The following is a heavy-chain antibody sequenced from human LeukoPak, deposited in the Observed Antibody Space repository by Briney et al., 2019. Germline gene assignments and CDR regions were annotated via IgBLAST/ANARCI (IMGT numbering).Heavy chain of an antibody. CDR1: GFTFSSYA. Sequence: GGSLRLSCAASGFTFSSYAMSWVRQAPGKGLEWVSAISGSGGSTYYADSVKGRFTISRDNSKNTLYLQMNSLRAEDTAVYYCARTQAGYCTNGVCYSIDYWGQGTLVTVSS. V-gene: IGHV3-23*01. J-gene: IGHJ4*02. CDR2: ISGSGGST. CDR3: ARTQAGYCTNGVCYSIDY. D-gene: IGHD2-8*01.